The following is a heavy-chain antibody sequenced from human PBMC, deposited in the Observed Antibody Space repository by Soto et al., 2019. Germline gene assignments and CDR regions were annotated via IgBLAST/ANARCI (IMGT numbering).Heavy chain of an antibody. V-gene: IGHV3-23*01. CDR1: GFTFSSYA. CDR3: AKDYVVLDYYYYYGMDV. Sequence: GGSLRLSCAASGFTFSSYAMSWVRQAPGKGLEWVSAISGSGGNKYYADYVKGRFTISRDNSKNTLYLQMNSLRAEDTAVYYCAKDYVVLDYYYYYGMDVWGQGTTVTVSS. CDR2: ISGSGGNK. D-gene: IGHD2-21*01. J-gene: IGHJ6*02.